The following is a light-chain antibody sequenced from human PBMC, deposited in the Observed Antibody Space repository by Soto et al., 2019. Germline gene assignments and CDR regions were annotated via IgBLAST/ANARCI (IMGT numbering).Light chain of an antibody. Sequence: DIQMTQSPSTLSGSVGDRVTITCRASQTISSWLAWYQQKPGKAPKLLICAASSLQSGVPSRFSGSGSGTDFTLTISSLQSEDFVTYYCQQSYSTPITFGQVTRLEI. J-gene: IGKJ5*01. CDR2: AAS. CDR1: QTISSW. V-gene: IGKV1-39*01. CDR3: QQSYSTPIT.